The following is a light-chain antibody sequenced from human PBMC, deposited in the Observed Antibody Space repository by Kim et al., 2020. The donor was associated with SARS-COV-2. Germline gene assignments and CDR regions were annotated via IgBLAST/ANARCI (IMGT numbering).Light chain of an antibody. CDR3: SSYTSSSTFGV. V-gene: IGLV2-14*01. J-gene: IGLJ2*01. CDR1: SSDVGGYNY. CDR2: DVS. Sequence: QSALTQPASVSGSPGQSITISCTGTSSDVGGYNYVSWYQQHPGKAPKLMIYDVSKRPSGVSNRFSGSKSGNTASLTISGLQVEDEADYYCSSYTSSSTFGVFGGGTQLTVL.